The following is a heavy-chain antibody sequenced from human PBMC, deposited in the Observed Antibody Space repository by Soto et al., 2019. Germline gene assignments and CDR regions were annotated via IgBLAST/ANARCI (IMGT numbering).Heavy chain of an antibody. D-gene: IGHD1-26*01. Sequence: QVQLVESGGGVVQPGRSLRLSCAASGFTFSSYGMHWVRQAPGKGLEWVAVISYDGSNKYYADSVKGRFTISRDNSKNTLYLQMNSLRAEDTAVYYCAKGSFGIVGATLDFRLWLNYWSQGTLVTVSS. J-gene: IGHJ4*02. CDR3: AKGSFGIVGATLDFRLWLNY. V-gene: IGHV3-30*18. CDR1: GFTFSSYG. CDR2: ISYDGSNK.